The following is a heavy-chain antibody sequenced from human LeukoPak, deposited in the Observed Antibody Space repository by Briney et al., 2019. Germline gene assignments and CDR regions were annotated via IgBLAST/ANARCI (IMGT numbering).Heavy chain of an antibody. CDR3: ARDPTSSMRYYGMDV. CDR2: INPNSGGT. CDR1: GGTFSSYA. Sequence: ASVKVSCKASGGTFSSYAISWVRQAPGQGLEWIGRINPNSGGTNYAQKFQGRVTMTRDTSISTAYMELSRLRSDDTAVYYCARDPTSSMRYYGMDVWGQGTTVTVSS. V-gene: IGHV1-2*06. D-gene: IGHD2-8*01. J-gene: IGHJ6*02.